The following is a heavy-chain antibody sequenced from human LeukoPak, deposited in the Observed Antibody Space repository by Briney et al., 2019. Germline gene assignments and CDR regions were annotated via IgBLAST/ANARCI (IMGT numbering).Heavy chain of an antibody. D-gene: IGHD4-17*01. J-gene: IGHJ4*02. CDR2: IYNSGST. Sequence: SETLSLTCTVSGGSISSYYWSWIRQPPGKGLEWIGYIYNSGSTNYNPSLKSRVTISVDTSKNQLSMKLSSVTAADAAVYYCARGSDFGDYWGQGTLVTVSS. V-gene: IGHV4-59*01. CDR3: ARGSDFGDY. CDR1: GGSISSYY.